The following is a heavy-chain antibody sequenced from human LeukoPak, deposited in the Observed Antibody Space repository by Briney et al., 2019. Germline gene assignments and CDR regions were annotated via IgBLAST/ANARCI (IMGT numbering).Heavy chain of an antibody. J-gene: IGHJ4*02. D-gene: IGHD1-14*01. V-gene: IGHV1-69*04. CDR1: GYTFTGYY. CDR3: ARGQPYAHVDY. Sequence: SVKVSCKASGYTFTGYYMHWVRQAPGQGLEWMGRIIPILGIANYAQKFQGRVTITADKSTSTAYMELSSLRSEDTAVYYCARGQPYAHVDYWGQGTLVTVSS. CDR2: IIPILGIA.